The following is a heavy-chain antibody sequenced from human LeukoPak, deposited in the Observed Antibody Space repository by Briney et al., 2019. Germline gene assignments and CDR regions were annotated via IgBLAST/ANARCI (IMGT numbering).Heavy chain of an antibody. CDR3: ARKVAATANWFDP. J-gene: IGHJ5*02. CDR2: INHSGST. CDR1: GGSFSGYY. Sequence: SETLSLTCAVYGGSFSGYYWSWIRQPPGKGLEWIGEINHSGSTNYNPSLKSRVTISVDTSKNQFSLKLSSVTAADTAVYYCARKVAATANWFDPWGQGTLVTVSS. D-gene: IGHD2-15*01. V-gene: IGHV4-34*01.